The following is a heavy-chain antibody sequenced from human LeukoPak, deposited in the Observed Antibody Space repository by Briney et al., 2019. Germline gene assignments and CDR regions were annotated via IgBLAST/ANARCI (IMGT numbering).Heavy chain of an antibody. D-gene: IGHD6-19*01. Sequence: GGSLRLSCAASGFTFDDYTMHWVRQAPGKGLEWVSGISWNSGSIGYADSVKGRFTISRDNAKNSLYLQMNSLRAEDTALYYCGKDGNIAVAGTPYFDYWGQGTLVTVSS. J-gene: IGHJ4*02. CDR1: GFTFDDYT. V-gene: IGHV3-9*01. CDR3: GKDGNIAVAGTPYFDY. CDR2: ISWNSGSI.